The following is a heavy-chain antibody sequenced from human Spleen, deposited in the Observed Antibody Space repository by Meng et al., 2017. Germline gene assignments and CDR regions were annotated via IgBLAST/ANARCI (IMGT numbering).Heavy chain of an antibody. CDR1: GFTFSSYW. J-gene: IGHJ4*02. CDR2: INEDGSEK. V-gene: IGHV3-7*01. Sequence: GESLKISCAGSGFTFSSYWMTWVRQAPGKGLEWVANINEDGSEKYYVDSVKGRFTISRDNAKNTLYLQMNSLRADDTAIYYCARDLKDVLESAYVDIRDFDYWGQGTVVTVSS. D-gene: IGHD2-2*03. CDR3: ARDLKDVLESAYVDIRDFDY.